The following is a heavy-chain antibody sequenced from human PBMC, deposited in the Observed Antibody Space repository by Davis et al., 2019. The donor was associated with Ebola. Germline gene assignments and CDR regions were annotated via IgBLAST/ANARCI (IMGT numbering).Heavy chain of an antibody. CDR2: SSYDGISK. D-gene: IGHD3-22*01. Sequence: GGSLRLSCAASGFTFSSHSMHWVRQAPGKGLEWVAVSSYDGISKHYADSVKGRFTISRDNSKNTLYLQMNSLRAEDTAFYYCARVNALTGYSRFDSWGQGTLVTVSS. V-gene: IGHV3-30*04. CDR1: GFTFSSHS. CDR3: ARVNALTGYSRFDS. J-gene: IGHJ5*01.